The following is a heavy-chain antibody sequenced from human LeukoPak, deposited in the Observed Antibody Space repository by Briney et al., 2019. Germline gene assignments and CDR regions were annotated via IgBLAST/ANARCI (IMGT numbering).Heavy chain of an antibody. D-gene: IGHD5-18*01. CDR1: GGSFSGYY. Sequence: SETLSLTCAVYGGSFSGYYWSWIHQPPGKGLEWIGEINHSGSTNYNPSLKSRVTISVDTSKNHFSLKLSSVTAADTAVYYCARVPAVGYSYGFIPPYYYYGMDVWGQGTTVTVSS. CDR2: INHSGST. V-gene: IGHV4-34*01. CDR3: ARVPAVGYSYGFIPPYYYYGMDV. J-gene: IGHJ6*02.